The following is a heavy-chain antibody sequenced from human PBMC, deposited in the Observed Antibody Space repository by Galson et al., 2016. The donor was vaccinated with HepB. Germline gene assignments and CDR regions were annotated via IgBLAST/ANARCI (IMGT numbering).Heavy chain of an antibody. V-gene: IGHV4-39*01. Sequence: SETLSPTCAVSGGSISTSGHYWAWIRQPPGKGLEWIGGFYYSGGTYFPPSLKSRLTISIDTSKRQISLKLTSVTAADTAVYHCARLLRSGSSFGGSDIWGQGTMVTVSS. J-gene: IGHJ3*02. CDR1: GGSISTSGHY. CDR3: ARLLRSGSSFGGSDI. CDR2: FYYSGGT. D-gene: IGHD3-22*01.